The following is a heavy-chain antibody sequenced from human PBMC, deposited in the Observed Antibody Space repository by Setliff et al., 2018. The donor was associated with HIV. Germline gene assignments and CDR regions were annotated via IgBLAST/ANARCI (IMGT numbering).Heavy chain of an antibody. D-gene: IGHD3-3*01. CDR2: IIPLFGVA. CDR1: GDIINRCA. J-gene: IGHJ3*01. CDR3: ARVPEIQLSGLVTSWGAFDV. V-gene: IGHV1-69*13. Sequence: GASVKVSCKASGDIINRCAISWVRQAPGQGLEWMGGIIPLFGVANYAQMFQGRVTFTADESTRTAYMELSSLRSEDTAVYYCARVPEIQLSGLVTSWGAFDVWGQGTRVTVSS.